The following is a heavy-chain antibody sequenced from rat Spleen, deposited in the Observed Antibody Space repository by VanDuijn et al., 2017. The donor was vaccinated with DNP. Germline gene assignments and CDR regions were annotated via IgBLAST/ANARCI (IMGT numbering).Heavy chain of an antibody. Sequence: EVQLVESGGGLVQPGRSLKLSCTASGFTFSDYYMAWVRQAPTKGLEWVAAISPGGGNIYYRDSVKGRFTISRDNAKSTLYLQMDSLGSEDTATYYCTRRDSSLLLHGFFDYWGQGVMVTVSS. J-gene: IGHJ2*01. CDR3: TRRDSSLLLHGFFDY. D-gene: IGHD1-1*01. CDR1: GFTFSDYY. CDR2: ISPGGGNI. V-gene: IGHV5-25*01.